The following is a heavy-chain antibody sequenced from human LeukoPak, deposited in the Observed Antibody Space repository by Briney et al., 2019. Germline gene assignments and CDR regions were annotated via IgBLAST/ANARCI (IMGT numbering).Heavy chain of an antibody. CDR2: IYYSGST. Sequence: SQTLSLTCTVSGGSISSGSYYWSWIRQPAGKGLEWIGYIYYSGSTNYNPSLKSRVTISVDTSKNQFSLKLSSVTAADTAVYYCARVKGKFDPWGQGTLVTVSS. CDR3: ARVKGKFDP. V-gene: IGHV4-61*09. CDR1: GGSISSGSYY. D-gene: IGHD3-10*01. J-gene: IGHJ5*02.